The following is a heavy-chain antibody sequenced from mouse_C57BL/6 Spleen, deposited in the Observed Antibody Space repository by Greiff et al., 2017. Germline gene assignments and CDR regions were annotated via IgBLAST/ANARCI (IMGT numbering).Heavy chain of an antibody. CDR1: GYTFTSYW. Sequence: QVQLQQPGAELVKPGASVKLSCKASGYTFTSYWMQWVKQRPGQGLEWIGEIDPSDSYTNYNQKFKGKATLTVDASYSTAYMQLSSLTSEYAAVYYCARSHYYVSSKGFFAYWGQGTLVTVSA. CDR3: ARSHYYVSSKGFFAY. V-gene: IGHV1-50*01. D-gene: IGHD1-1*01. CDR2: IDPSDSYT. J-gene: IGHJ3*01.